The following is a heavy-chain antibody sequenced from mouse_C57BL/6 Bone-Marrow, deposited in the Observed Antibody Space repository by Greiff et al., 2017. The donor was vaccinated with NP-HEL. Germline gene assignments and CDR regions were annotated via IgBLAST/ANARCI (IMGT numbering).Heavy chain of an antibody. V-gene: IGHV1-19*01. CDR3: AGYDYDGRYYYAMDY. CDR2: INPYNGGT. J-gene: IGHJ4*01. Sequence: EVKLVESGPVLVKPGASVKMSCKASGYTFTDYYMNWVKQSHGKSLEWIGVINPYNGGTSYNQKFKGKATLTVDKSSSTAYMELNSLTSEDSAVYYGAGYDYDGRYYYAMDYWGQGTSVTVSS. D-gene: IGHD2-4*01. CDR1: GYTFTDYY.